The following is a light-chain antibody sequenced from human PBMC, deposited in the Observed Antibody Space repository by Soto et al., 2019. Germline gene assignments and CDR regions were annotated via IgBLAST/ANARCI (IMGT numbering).Light chain of an antibody. CDR3: QQYGSSHT. CDR2: GAS. V-gene: IGKV3-20*01. J-gene: IGKJ5*01. CDR1: QSISGN. Sequence: EIVMTQSPATLPVSPGEGGTLSCRASQSISGNLAWYQQKPGQAPRLLIYGASSRATGIPDRFSGSGAGAYFNLTISRLEPADFGVYYCQQYGSSHTFGQGTRLEIK.